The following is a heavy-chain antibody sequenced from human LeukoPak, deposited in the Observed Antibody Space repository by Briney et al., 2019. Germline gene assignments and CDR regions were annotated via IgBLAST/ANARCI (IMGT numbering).Heavy chain of an antibody. V-gene: IGHV4-39*07. J-gene: IGHJ6*03. D-gene: IGHD4-17*01. CDR2: IYYSGST. CDR3: ARVWTTVKHYYYYMDV. Sequence: SETLSLTCTVSGGSISSSSFYWGWIRQPPGKGLEWIGTIYYSGSTFYNPSLKSRVTISVDTSKNQFSLKLSSVTAADTAVYYCARVWTTVKHYYYYMDVWGKGTTVTISS. CDR1: GGSISSSSFY.